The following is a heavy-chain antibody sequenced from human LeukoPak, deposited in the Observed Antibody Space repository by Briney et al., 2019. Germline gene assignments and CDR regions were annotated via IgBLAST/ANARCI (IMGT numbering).Heavy chain of an antibody. CDR3: AKDSGGSGRIEYYFDY. J-gene: IGHJ4*02. V-gene: IGHV3-23*01. D-gene: IGHD6-19*01. CDR2: ISGSGGST. CDR1: GFTFSNNA. Sequence: PGGSLRPSCAASGFTFSNNAMTWVRQAPGKGLEWVSAISGSGGSTYYADSVKGRFTISRDNSKNTLYLQMNSLRAEDTAVYYCAKDSGGSGRIEYYFDYWGQGTLVTVSS.